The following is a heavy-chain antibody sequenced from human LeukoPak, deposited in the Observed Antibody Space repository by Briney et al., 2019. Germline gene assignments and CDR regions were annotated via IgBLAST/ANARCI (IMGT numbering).Heavy chain of an antibody. CDR1: GFTFSNYA. Sequence: GGSLRLSCAASGFTFSNYAMSWVRQAPGKGLERVSVISGSGGSTYYVDSVKGRFTISRDNSKNTLFLQMDSLRAEDTAVYYCAKGGFGRPFDYWGQGTLVTVSS. D-gene: IGHD3-10*01. V-gene: IGHV3-23*01. J-gene: IGHJ4*02. CDR3: AKGGFGRPFDY. CDR2: ISGSGGST.